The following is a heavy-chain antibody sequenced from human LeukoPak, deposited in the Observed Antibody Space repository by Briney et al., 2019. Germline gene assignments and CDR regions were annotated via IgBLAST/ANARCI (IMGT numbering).Heavy chain of an antibody. Sequence: GGSLRLSCAASGFTFSSYSMNWVRQAPGKGLEWVSYISSSSSTIYYADSVKGRFTISRDNAKNSLYLQMNSLRAEDTAVYYCARGPSGYHNTGGQGTLVTVSS. V-gene: IGHV3-48*01. D-gene: IGHD5-12*01. CDR1: GFTFSSYS. CDR2: ISSSSSTI. J-gene: IGHJ4*02. CDR3: ARGPSGYHNT.